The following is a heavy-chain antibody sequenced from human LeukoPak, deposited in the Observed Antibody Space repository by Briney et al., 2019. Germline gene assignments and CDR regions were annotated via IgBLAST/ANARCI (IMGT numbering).Heavy chain of an antibody. J-gene: IGHJ6*02. CDR2: IYPGDSDT. V-gene: IGHV5-51*01. D-gene: IGHD4-17*01. Sequence: GESLKISCKGSGYGCTSYWIGWVRQMPGKGPEWMGNIYPGDSDTRYSPSFQGQVTISADKSISTAYLQWSSLKASDTAMYYCARGYGDWGYYYGMDVWGQGTTVTVSS. CDR3: ARGYGDWGYYYGMDV. CDR1: GYGCTSYW.